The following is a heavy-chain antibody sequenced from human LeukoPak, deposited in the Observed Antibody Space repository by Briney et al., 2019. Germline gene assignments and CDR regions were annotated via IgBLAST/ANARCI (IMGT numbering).Heavy chain of an antibody. CDR2: IYYSGST. CDR3: ATLRSDSSGWYYFDY. Sequence: SETLSLTCTVSGGSISSYYWSWIRQPPGKGLEWIGYIYYSGSTNYNPSLKSRVTISVDTSKNQFSLKLSSVTAADTAVYYCATLRSDSSGWYYFDYWGQGTLVTVSS. D-gene: IGHD6-19*01. V-gene: IGHV4-59*01. CDR1: GGSISSYY. J-gene: IGHJ4*02.